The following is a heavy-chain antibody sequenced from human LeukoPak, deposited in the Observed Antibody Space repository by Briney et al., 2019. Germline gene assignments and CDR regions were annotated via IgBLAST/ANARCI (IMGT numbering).Heavy chain of an antibody. CDR1: GITFRSYA. V-gene: IGHV3-23*01. Sequence: GGSLRLSCAASGITFRSYAMSWVRQAPGKGLEWVSAISGSGGCTYYADSVKGRFTISRDNSKNTLYLQMNSLRAEDTAVYYCAKDRPGPNTQYSSGLWGGGGGNNYYYGMDVWGQGTTVTVSS. CDR3: AKDRPGPNTQYSSGLWGGGGGNNYYYGMDV. J-gene: IGHJ6*02. D-gene: IGHD3-10*01. CDR2: ISGSGGCT.